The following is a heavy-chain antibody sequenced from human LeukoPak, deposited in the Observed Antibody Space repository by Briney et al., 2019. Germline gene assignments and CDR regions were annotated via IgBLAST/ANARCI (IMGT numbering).Heavy chain of an antibody. CDR3: TRAGISFAGTGAFH. V-gene: IGHV3-49*04. Sequence: GSLRLSCTASGFTFSTYDMSWVRQAPGKGLEWVGFIRSKAYGGTTEYAASVKGRFTISRDDSKSIAYLQMNSLKTEDTAVYYCTRAGISFAGTGAFHWGQGTLVTVSS. J-gene: IGHJ4*02. CDR2: IRSKAYGGTT. CDR1: GFTFSTYD. D-gene: IGHD1-1*01.